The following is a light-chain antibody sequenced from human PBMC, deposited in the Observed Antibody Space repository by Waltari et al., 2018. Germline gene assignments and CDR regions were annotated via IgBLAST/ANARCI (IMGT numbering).Light chain of an antibody. Sequence: QTALTQPASVSGSLGQSITISCTGTSSDIGGYNYVSLYQQHPVKTPKLMIYDVSNRLSGVSRRFSGSRSGDKSSLSLSGLQAEDEADYYCSSYSSISALDVFGTGTKVTVL. CDR2: DVS. J-gene: IGLJ1*01. CDR1: SSDIGGYNY. CDR3: SSYSSISALDV. V-gene: IGLV2-14*03.